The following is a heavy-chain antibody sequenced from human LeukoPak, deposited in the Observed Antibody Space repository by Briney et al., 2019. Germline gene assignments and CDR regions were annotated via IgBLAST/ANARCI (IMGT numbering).Heavy chain of an antibody. D-gene: IGHD3-10*01. J-gene: IGHJ4*02. Sequence: GGSLRLSCAASGFTFSSYSMNWVRQAPGRGLEWVSYISSSTNTIYYADSVKGRFTISRDNAKNSLYLQMNSLRAEDTAVYYCAKEWYYYGSGSYLKPYYYDYWGQGTLVTVSS. CDR2: ISSSTNTI. V-gene: IGHV3-48*01. CDR3: AKEWYYYGSGSYLKPYYYDY. CDR1: GFTFSSYS.